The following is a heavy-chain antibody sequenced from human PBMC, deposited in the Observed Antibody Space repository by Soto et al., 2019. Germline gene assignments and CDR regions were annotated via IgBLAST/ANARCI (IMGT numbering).Heavy chain of an antibody. D-gene: IGHD2-15*01. CDR3: ARGVVVVAAMCYFDS. J-gene: IGHJ4*02. CDR1: GGSISSYY. Sequence: SETLSLTCTVSGGSISSYYWSWIRQPPGKGLEWIGYIYYSGSTNYNPSLKSRVTISVDTSKNQFSLKLSSVTAADTAVYYCARGVVVVAAMCYFDSWGQGTLGTVSS. CDR2: IYYSGST. V-gene: IGHV4-59*01.